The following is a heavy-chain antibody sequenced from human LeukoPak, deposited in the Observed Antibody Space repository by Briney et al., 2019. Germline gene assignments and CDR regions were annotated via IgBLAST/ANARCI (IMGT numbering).Heavy chain of an antibody. J-gene: IGHJ4*02. D-gene: IGHD4-23*01. V-gene: IGHV3-48*03. CDR2: ISSTGRTI. Sequence: GGSLRLSCVASGFTFSRYEMNWVRQAPGKGLEWTAYISSTGRTIYYVDSVKSRFSISRDNARNSLYLQMNSLRAEDTAVYYCARIYRSTTVITVDYWGQGTLVTVSS. CDR1: GFTFSRYE. CDR3: ARIYRSTTVITVDY.